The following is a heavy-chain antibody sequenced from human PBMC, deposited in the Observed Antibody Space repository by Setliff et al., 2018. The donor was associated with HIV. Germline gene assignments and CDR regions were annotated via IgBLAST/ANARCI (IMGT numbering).Heavy chain of an antibody. CDR2: ISTYNGNT. J-gene: IGHJ4*02. CDR3: QFGSSY. V-gene: IGHV1-18*01. D-gene: IGHD3-16*01. Sequence: ASVKVSCKASGYTFKTFGMNWLRQAPGQGPEWMGWISTYNGNTNYALKFQGRVTMTADTSIQTAYMELSSVRPEDTAVYYCQFGSSYWGLGTLVTVSS. CDR1: GYTFKTFG.